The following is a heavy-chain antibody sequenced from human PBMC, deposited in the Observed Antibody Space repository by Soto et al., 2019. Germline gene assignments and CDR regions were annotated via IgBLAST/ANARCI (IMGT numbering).Heavy chain of an antibody. CDR3: ASLPPGDEMDYYYYGMDV. Sequence: GGSLRLSCAASGFTFSSYWMSWVRQAPGKGLEWVANIKQDGSEKYYVDSVKGRFTISRDNAKNSLYLQMNSLRAEDTAVYYCASLPPGDEMDYYYYGMDVWGQGTTVTVSS. CDR2: IKQDGSEK. CDR1: GFTFSSYW. J-gene: IGHJ6*02. D-gene: IGHD7-27*01. V-gene: IGHV3-7*01.